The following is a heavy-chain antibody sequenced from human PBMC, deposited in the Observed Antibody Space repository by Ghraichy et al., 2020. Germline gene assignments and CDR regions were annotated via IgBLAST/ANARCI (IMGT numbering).Heavy chain of an antibody. V-gene: IGHV4-59*01. CDR2: IYYSGST. Sequence: SETLSLTCTVSGGSISSYYWSWIRQPPGKGLEWIGYIYYSGSTNYNPSLKSRVTISVDTSKNQFSLKLSSVTAADTAVYYCARGRRGYSSGWYHAFDIWGQGTMVTVSS. CDR1: GGSISSYY. J-gene: IGHJ3*02. CDR3: ARGRRGYSSGWYHAFDI. D-gene: IGHD6-19*01.